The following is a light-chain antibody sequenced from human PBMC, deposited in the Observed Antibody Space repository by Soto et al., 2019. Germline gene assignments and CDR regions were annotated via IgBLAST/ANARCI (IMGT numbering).Light chain of an antibody. V-gene: IGKV3-15*01. CDR2: GAS. J-gene: IGKJ4*01. CDR3: QQYNNGPPLT. Sequence: EIVMTQSPATLSVSPGEGATLSCRASQSVGTNLAWYQQNPGQAPRLLIYGASTRATGIPARFSGSGSGTEFTLTISSLQSEDFVVYYCQQYNNGPPLTFGGGTKGEIK. CDR1: QSVGTN.